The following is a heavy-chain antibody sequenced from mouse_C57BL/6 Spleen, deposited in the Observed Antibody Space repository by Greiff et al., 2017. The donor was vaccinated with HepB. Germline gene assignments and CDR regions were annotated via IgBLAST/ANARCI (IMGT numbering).Heavy chain of an antibody. D-gene: IGHD3-2*02. J-gene: IGHJ2*01. CDR1: GYAFSSSW. V-gene: IGHV1-82*01. Sequence: QVLLLQSGPELVKPGASVKLSCKASGYAFSSSWVNWVKRRPGKGLEWIGRIYPGDGDTNYNGKLKGKVTLTADKSSSTAYMQLSSLTSEDSAVYFCARSGGRGYWGQGTTLTVSS. CDR3: ARSGGRGY. CDR2: IYPGDGDT.